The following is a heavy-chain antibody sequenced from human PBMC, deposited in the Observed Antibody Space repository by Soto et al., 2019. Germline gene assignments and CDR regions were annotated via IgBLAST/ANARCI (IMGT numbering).Heavy chain of an antibody. D-gene: IGHD2-2*01. CDR3: ARGLLGYCSSTSCLYFDY. V-gene: IGHV4-34*01. Sequence: SETLSLTCAVYGGSFSGYYWSWIRQPPGKGLEWIGEINHSGSTNYNPSLKSRVTISVDTSKNQFSLKLSSVTAADTALYYCARGLLGYCSSTSCLYFDYWGQGTLVTVS. CDR2: INHSGST. CDR1: GGSFSGYY. J-gene: IGHJ4*02.